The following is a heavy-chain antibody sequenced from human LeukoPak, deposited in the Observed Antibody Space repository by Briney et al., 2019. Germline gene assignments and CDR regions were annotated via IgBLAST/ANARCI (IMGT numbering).Heavy chain of an antibody. CDR3: ARASSGYYWGFDY. D-gene: IGHD3-22*01. Sequence: SETLSLTCAVYGGSFSGYHWSWIRQPPGKGLEWIGEINHSGSTNYNPSLKSRVTLSADTSKNQFSLKVTSVTAADTAVYYCARASSGYYWGFDYWGQGALVTVSS. CDR1: GGSFSGYH. V-gene: IGHV4-34*01. CDR2: INHSGST. J-gene: IGHJ4*02.